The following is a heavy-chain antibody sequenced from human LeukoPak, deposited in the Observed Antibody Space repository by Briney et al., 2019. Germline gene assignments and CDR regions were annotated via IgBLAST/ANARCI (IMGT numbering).Heavy chain of an antibody. CDR1: GGSFSGYY. J-gene: IGHJ4*02. Sequence: SETLSLTCAVYGGSFSGYYWIWIRQPPGKGLEWIGEINHSGSTNYNPSLKSRDTISVDTSKNQFSLKLSSVTAADTAVYYGARGLVRVWHSNYDIDYWGQGTLVTVSS. V-gene: IGHV4-34*01. CDR3: ARGLVRVWHSNYDIDY. D-gene: IGHD4-11*01. CDR2: INHSGST.